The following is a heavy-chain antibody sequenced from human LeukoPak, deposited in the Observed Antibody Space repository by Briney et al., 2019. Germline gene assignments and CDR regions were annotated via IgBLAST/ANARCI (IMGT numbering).Heavy chain of an antibody. CDR3: ARDDKRHCSGGSCPAYFDY. Sequence: ASVKDSCKASGYTFANYGISWVRQAPGQGLEWIAWISAYNGNTNYALKFRGRVTMTTDTSTSTAYLELRSLRSDDTALYYCARDDKRHCSGGSCPAYFDYWGQGTLVTVSS. D-gene: IGHD2-15*01. CDR2: ISAYNGNT. V-gene: IGHV1-18*01. CDR1: GYTFANYG. J-gene: IGHJ4*02.